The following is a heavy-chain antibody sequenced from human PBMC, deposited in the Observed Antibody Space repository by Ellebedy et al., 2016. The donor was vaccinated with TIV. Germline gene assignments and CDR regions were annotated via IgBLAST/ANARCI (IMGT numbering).Heavy chain of an antibody. CDR1: GFIFSTYG. CDR3: ARNRHVERGDCLDF. V-gene: IGHV3-33*01. J-gene: IGHJ4*02. CDR2: IWYDGGNK. D-gene: IGHD2-21*02. Sequence: PGGSLRLSCEASGFIFSTYGMHWVRQAPGKGLAWVAFIWYDGGNKYYADSVKGRFTISRDNSKNTLYLQMNNLGAEDTAVFYCARNRHVERGDCLDFWGQGTLVTVSS.